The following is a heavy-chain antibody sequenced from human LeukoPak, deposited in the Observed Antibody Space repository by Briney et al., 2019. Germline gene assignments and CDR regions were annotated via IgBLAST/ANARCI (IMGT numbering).Heavy chain of an antibody. Sequence: PSETLSLTCTVSGASISSDFWSWIRQPPGKGLEWIGNIYYSGSANYNPSLQGRVTISLDMSRNQFSLKLNSVTAADTAIYYCARGEWWFDPWGQGTLITVSS. V-gene: IGHV4-59*01. J-gene: IGHJ5*02. D-gene: IGHD2-8*01. CDR3: ARGEWWFDP. CDR2: IYYSGSA. CDR1: GASISSDF.